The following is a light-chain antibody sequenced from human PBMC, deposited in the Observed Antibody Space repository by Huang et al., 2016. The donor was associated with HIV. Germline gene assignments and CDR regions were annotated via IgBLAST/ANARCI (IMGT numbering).Light chain of an antibody. J-gene: IGKJ2*01. CDR3: HQSSSLPYT. V-gene: IGKV6-21*02. Sequence: EIVLTQSPDFQSVTPKEKITITCRASQNIGNSLHWYQQKPDQSPPLLSKYASQTISGVPSSFSGSGSGTDFTLTINTPEAGDAATYYCHQSSSLPYTFGQGTKLEIK. CDR2: YAS. CDR1: QNIGNS.